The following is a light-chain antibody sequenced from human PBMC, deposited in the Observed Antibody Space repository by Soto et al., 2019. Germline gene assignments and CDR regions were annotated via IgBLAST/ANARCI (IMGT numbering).Light chain of an antibody. CDR1: SSDVGAYNY. V-gene: IGLV2-8*01. CDR3: SSFAGSSYV. CDR2: EVI. Sequence: QSALTQPPSASGSPGQSVTISCIGTSSDVGAYNYVSWYQQHPGKAPKLIIYEVIKRPSGVPDRFSGSKSGNTASLTVSGLQADDEADYYCSSFAGSSYVFGTGTKVTVL. J-gene: IGLJ1*01.